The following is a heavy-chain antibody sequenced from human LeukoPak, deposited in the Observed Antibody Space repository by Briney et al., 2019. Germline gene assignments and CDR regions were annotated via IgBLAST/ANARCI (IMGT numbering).Heavy chain of an antibody. Sequence: SETLSLTCTVSGGSISSSSYYWGWIRQPPGKGLEWIGSIYYSGSTYYNPSLKSRVTISVDTSKNQFSLKLSSVTAADTAVYYCARQASGYCSGSTCYYYYGMDVWGQGTTVTVSS. CDR3: ARQASGYCSGSTCYYYYGMDV. D-gene: IGHD2-15*01. CDR1: GGSISSSSYY. J-gene: IGHJ6*02. V-gene: IGHV4-39*01. CDR2: IYYSGST.